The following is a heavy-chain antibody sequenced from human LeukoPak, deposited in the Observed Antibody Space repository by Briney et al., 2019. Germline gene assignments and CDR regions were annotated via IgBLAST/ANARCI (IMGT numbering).Heavy chain of an antibody. V-gene: IGHV3-23*01. CDR1: GFTFSSYA. CDR3: AKAIGSSISCYDS. Sequence: GGSLRLSCAASGFTFSSYAMSWVRQAPGKGLEWVSAISGSGGSTYYADSVKGRFTISKDNSKNTLYLQMNSLRAEDTALYYCAKAIGSSISCYDSWGQGTLLTVSS. D-gene: IGHD2-2*01. CDR2: ISGSGGST. J-gene: IGHJ4*02.